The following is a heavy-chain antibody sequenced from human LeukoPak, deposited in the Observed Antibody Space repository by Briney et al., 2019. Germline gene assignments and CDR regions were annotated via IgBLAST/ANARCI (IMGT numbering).Heavy chain of an antibody. Sequence: ASVKVSCKASGYTFTSYSLSWVRKAPGQGLGWMGWISAYNGNTNYAQKLQGRVTMTTDTSTNTAYMELRSLRSDDTAVYYCARGLMGYCSSTTCYAVDYWGQGSLVTVSS. CDR1: GYTFTSYS. V-gene: IGHV1-18*01. CDR2: ISAYNGNT. J-gene: IGHJ4*02. D-gene: IGHD2-2*01. CDR3: ARGLMGYCSSTTCYAVDY.